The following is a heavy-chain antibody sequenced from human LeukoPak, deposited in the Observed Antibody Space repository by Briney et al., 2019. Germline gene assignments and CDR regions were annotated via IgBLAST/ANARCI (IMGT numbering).Heavy chain of an antibody. V-gene: IGHV3-43*02. CDR2: ISGDGGST. Sequence: PGGSLRLSCAASGFTFDDYAMHWVRQAPGKGLEWVSLISGDGGSTYYADSVEGRFTISRDNSKNSLYLQMNSLRTEDTALYYCAKDIYAGDSSGYYYDYWGQGTLVTVSS. D-gene: IGHD3-22*01. J-gene: IGHJ4*02. CDR1: GFTFDDYA. CDR3: AKDIYAGDSSGYYYDY.